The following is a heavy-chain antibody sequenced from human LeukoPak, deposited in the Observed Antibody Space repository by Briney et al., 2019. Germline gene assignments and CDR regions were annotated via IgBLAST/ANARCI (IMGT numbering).Heavy chain of an antibody. CDR1: GYTFTGYY. V-gene: IGHV1-2*02. J-gene: IGHJ5*02. CDR2: INPNSGGT. CDR3: ARDTWSGYTSAWYGT. D-gene: IGHD6-19*01. Sequence: ASVKVSCKTSGYTFTGYYIHWVRQAPGQGLEWMGWINPNSGGTNYAQKFQDRVTMTRDTSINTAYMELSGLRSDDTAVYYCARDTWSGYTSAWYGTWGQGTLVTVSS.